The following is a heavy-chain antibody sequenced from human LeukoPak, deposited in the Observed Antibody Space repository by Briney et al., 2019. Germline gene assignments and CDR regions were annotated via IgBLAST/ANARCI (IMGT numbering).Heavy chain of an antibody. J-gene: IGHJ4*02. V-gene: IGHV3-48*02. D-gene: IGHD1-26*01. Sequence: PGGSLRLSCAASGFTFSSYSMNWVRQAPGKGLEWVSYISSSSTIYYADSVKGRFTISRDNAKNSLYLQMNSLRDEDTAVYYCANSGSLHHYWGQGTLVTVSS. CDR1: GFTFSSYS. CDR2: ISSSSTI. CDR3: ANSGSLHHY.